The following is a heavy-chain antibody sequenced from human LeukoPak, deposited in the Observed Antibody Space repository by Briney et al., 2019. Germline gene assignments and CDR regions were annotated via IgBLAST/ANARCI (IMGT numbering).Heavy chain of an antibody. D-gene: IGHD4-17*01. V-gene: IGHV1-69*13. Sequence: SVKVSCKASGGTFSSYAISWVRQAPGQGLEWMGGIIPIFGTANFAQKFQGRVTITADESTSTAYMELSSLRSEDTAVYYCASPNDYGDYYPPDYWGQGTLVTVSS. CDR1: GGTFSSYA. J-gene: IGHJ4*02. CDR3: ASPNDYGDYYPPDY. CDR2: IIPIFGTA.